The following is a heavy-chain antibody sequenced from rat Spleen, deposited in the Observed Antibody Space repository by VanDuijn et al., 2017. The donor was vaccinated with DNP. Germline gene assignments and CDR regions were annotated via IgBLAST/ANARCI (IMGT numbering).Heavy chain of an antibody. J-gene: IGHJ2*01. CDR1: GFTFSSAW. CDR2: IKPKSNNYAT. CDR3: AWPST. Sequence: EVQVLESGGGLVQPGNSLKLSCAASGFTFSSAWMYWYRQFPERRLEWVALIKPKSNNYATDYTESVKGRFTISRDDSKSSIYLQMNNLKEEDTAIYYCAWPSTWGQGVIVTVSS. D-gene: IGHD1-10*01. V-gene: IGHV6-6*01.